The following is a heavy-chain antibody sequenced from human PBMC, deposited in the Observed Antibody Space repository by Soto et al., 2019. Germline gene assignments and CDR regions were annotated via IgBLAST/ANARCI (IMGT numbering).Heavy chain of an antibody. V-gene: IGHV1-18*01. CDR2: ISAYNGNT. Sequence: ASVKVSCKASGGTFSSYAISWVRQAPGQGLEWMGWISAYNGNTNYAQKLQGRVTMTTDTSTSTAYMELRSLRSDDTAVYYCARGLDYDFWSGYPDAFDIWGQGTMVTVSS. CDR3: ARGLDYDFWSGYPDAFDI. CDR1: GGTFSSYA. J-gene: IGHJ3*02. D-gene: IGHD3-3*01.